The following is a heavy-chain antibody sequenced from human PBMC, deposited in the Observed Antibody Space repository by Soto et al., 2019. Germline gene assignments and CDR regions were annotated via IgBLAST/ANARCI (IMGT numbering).Heavy chain of an antibody. D-gene: IGHD6-19*01. J-gene: IGHJ4*02. CDR3: ARYQQWLVPVPLIFDF. CDR2: ISAFNGNT. CDR1: GYTFRDYG. V-gene: IGHV1-18*01. Sequence: QVQLVQSGAEVKKPGASVKVSCKASGYTFRDYGISWVRQAPGQGLEWMGWISAFNGNTHYTKKFQDRVTVTTDTSTKSAYMELRSLRSDDTAGYSGARYQQWLVPVPLIFDFWSPGTPVIVS.